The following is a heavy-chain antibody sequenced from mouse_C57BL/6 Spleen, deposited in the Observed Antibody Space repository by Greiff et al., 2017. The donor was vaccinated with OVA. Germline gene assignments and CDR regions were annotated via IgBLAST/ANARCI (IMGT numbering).Heavy chain of an antibody. CDR2: INPSTGGT. Sequence: EVQLQESGPELVKPGASVKISCKASGYSFTGYYMNWVKQSPEKSLEWIGEINPSTGGTTYNQKFKAKATLTVDKSSSTAYMQLKSLTSEDSAVYYCARSDYSNSMDYWGQGTSVTVSS. CDR1: GYSFTGYY. D-gene: IGHD2-5*01. V-gene: IGHV1-42*01. CDR3: ARSDYSNSMDY. J-gene: IGHJ4*01.